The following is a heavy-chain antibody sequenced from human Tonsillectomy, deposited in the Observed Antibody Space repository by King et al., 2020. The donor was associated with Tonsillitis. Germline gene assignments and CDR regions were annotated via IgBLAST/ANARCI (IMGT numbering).Heavy chain of an antibody. Sequence: QLQESGPGLVKPSETLSLTCTVSGGSISSSSYYWGWIRQPPGKGLEGIGSIYYSGSTYYNPALKSRVTISVDTSKNQFSLKLSSVTAADTAVYYCAVYDILTGYFDYWGQGTLVTVSS. J-gene: IGHJ4*02. V-gene: IGHV4-39*01. CDR2: IYYSGST. D-gene: IGHD3-9*01. CDR3: AVYDILTGYFDY. CDR1: GGSISSSSYY.